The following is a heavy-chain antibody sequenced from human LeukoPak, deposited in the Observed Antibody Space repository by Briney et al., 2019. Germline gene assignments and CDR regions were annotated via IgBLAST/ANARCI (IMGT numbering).Heavy chain of an antibody. J-gene: IGHJ5*02. Sequence: PSETLSLTCTVSGGSISSYYWSWIRQPPGKGLEWIGYIYYSGSTNYNPSLKSRVTISVDTSKNQFSLKLSSVTAADTAGYYCARDLDYEGWFDPWGQGTLVTVSS. CDR2: IYYSGST. CDR1: GGSISSYY. V-gene: IGHV4-59*01. CDR3: ARDLDYEGWFDP. D-gene: IGHD3-22*01.